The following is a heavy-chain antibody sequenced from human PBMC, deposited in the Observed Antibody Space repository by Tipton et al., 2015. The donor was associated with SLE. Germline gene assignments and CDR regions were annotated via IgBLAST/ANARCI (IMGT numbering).Heavy chain of an antibody. CDR1: GFTFSSYA. D-gene: IGHD2-15*01. J-gene: IGHJ6*03. CDR2: INSRGGNT. V-gene: IGHV3-23*01. Sequence: SLRLSCAASGFTFSSYAMSWVRRAPGKGLEWVSGINSRGGNTYYADSVKGRFTISRDNSKNTLYLQMNSLRAEDTALYFCAKDVAGSLYDYYYMDVWGKGTTVTVSS. CDR3: AKDVAGSLYDYYYMDV.